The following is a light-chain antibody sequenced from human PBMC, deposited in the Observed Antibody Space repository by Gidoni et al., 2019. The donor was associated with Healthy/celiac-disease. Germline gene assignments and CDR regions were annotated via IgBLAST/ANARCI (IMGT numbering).Light chain of an antibody. V-gene: IGKV4-1*01. Sequence: DIVMTQSPDSLAVSLGERATIHCKSSQSVFYSSNNKNYLAWFQQKPGQPPKLLIYWASTRESGVPDRFSGSGSGTDFTITISSLQAEDVAVYYCQQYYSTPNTFXQXTRLEIK. CDR2: WAS. J-gene: IGKJ5*01. CDR3: QQYYSTPNT. CDR1: QSVFYSSNNKNY.